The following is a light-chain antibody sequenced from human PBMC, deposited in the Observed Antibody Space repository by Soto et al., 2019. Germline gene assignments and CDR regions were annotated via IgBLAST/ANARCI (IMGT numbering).Light chain of an antibody. J-gene: IGKJ1*01. CDR3: QQYNSYSRT. Sequence: DIQMTQSPSSLSASVGDRVTITCRASQTISTSLNWYQHKPGKAPKVLIFGASGLQSGVPSRFSGSGSGTDFTLTISSLQPEDFATYYCQQYNSYSRTFGQGTKVEIK. CDR2: GAS. V-gene: IGKV1-39*01. CDR1: QTISTS.